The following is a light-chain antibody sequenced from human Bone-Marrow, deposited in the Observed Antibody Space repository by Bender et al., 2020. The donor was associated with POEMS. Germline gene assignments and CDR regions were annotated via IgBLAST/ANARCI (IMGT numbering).Light chain of an antibody. CDR3: ATWDDSLTGRV. J-gene: IGLJ3*02. CDR1: SSDVGGYNY. CDR2: DVT. Sequence: QSDLTQPRSVSGSPGQSVTISCTGTSSDVGGYNYVSWYQHHPGKAPKLMIYDVTKRPSGVPDRFSGSKSGNTASLTISGLQAEDEADYYCATWDDSLTGRVFGGGTKLTVL. V-gene: IGLV2-11*01.